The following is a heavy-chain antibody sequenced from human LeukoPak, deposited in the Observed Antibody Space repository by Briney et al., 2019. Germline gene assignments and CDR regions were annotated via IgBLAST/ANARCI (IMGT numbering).Heavy chain of an antibody. CDR2: IYSGGST. Sequence: GGSLRLSCAASGFNFASHWMHWVRQTPGKGLEWVSVIYSGGSTYYADSVKGRFTISRDNAKNSLYLQMNSLRAEDTAVYYCARLVGAAEYFDYWGQGTLVTVSS. CDR1: GFNFASHW. J-gene: IGHJ4*02. D-gene: IGHD1-26*01. V-gene: IGHV3-66*01. CDR3: ARLVGAAEYFDY.